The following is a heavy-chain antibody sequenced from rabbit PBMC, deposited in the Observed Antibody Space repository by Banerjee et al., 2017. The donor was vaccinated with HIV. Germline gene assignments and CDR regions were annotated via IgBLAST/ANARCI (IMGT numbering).Heavy chain of an antibody. CDR3: ARGNAGGAGYGYPL. J-gene: IGHJ4*01. Sequence: QLEESGGGLVKPEGSLTLTCKAPGFAFSSNAMRWVRQAPGKGLEWIACIYAGSSGSTWYASWAKGRFTISKTSSTTVTLQMTSLTVADTATYFCARGNAGGAGYGYPLWGPGTLVTVS. D-gene: IGHD6-1*01. CDR2: IYAGSSGST. CDR1: GFAFSSNA. V-gene: IGHV1S45*01.